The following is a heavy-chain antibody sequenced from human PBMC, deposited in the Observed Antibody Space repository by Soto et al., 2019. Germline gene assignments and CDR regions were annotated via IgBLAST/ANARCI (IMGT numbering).Heavy chain of an antibody. CDR3: ERDGQGMDV. CDR1: GGSVSTGSYD. V-gene: IGHV4-61*01. J-gene: IGHJ6*02. CDR2: IFFTGSA. Sequence: PSETLSLTCTVSGGSVSTGSYDWSWIRQPPGKGLEWIGKIFFTGSAHYNPSLRNRVTMSVDTSKDQFSLTLTSVTAADTAVYYCERDGQGMDVWGQGTTVTVSS.